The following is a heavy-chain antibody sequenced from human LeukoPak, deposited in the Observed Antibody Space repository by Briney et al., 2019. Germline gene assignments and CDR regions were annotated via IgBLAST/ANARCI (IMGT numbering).Heavy chain of an antibody. D-gene: IGHD1-26*01. Sequence: GGSLRLSCAASGFTFSSYAMSWVRQAPGKGLEWVSAISGSGGSTYYADSVKGRFTISRDNSKNTLYLQMNSLRAEDTAVYYCAREATSLILDNYYGMDVWGQGTTVTVSS. J-gene: IGHJ6*02. V-gene: IGHV3-23*01. CDR3: AREATSLILDNYYGMDV. CDR1: GFTFSSYA. CDR2: ISGSGGST.